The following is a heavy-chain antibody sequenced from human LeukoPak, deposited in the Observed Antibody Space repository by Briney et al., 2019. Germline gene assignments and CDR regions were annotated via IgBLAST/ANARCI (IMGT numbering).Heavy chain of an antibody. CDR3: ARLRTGERYEYFQH. D-gene: IGHD3-10*01. CDR2: IYPGDSDT. CDR1: GYSFTSYW. J-gene: IGHJ1*01. Sequence: PGESLKISSKASGYSFTSYWIGWVRQMPGKGLQWMVIIYPGDSDTRYSTSFQGQVIISAANSINTSHLQWSSLKTSDTAMYYWARLRTGERYEYFQHWGQGTLGTGSS. V-gene: IGHV5-51*01.